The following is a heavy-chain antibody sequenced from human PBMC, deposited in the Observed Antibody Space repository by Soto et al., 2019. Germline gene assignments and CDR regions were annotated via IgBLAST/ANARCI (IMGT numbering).Heavy chain of an antibody. V-gene: IGHV3-23*01. CDR1: GFNFSSYA. CDR3: AKWSQYYYGIYFDY. J-gene: IGHJ4*02. Sequence: GGSLRLSCAASGFNFSSYAMSWVRQAPGKGLEWVSGISGSGGGTYYADSVKGRFTISRDNSKNTLSLQMNSLRAEDTAVYYCAKWSQYYYGIYFDYWGQGTLVTVSS. CDR2: ISGSGGGT. D-gene: IGHD3-10*01.